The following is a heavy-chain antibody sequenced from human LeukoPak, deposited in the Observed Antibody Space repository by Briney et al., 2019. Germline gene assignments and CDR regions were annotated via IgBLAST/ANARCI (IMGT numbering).Heavy chain of an antibody. V-gene: IGHV1-46*01. J-gene: IGHJ4*02. Sequence: ASVKVSCKASGYTFTSYYMHWVRQAPGQGLEWVGIINPSGGSTSYAQNCHDRVTMTRDTSTSTVYMELSSLRSEDTAVYYCARGSPNWVGATSHFDYWGQGTLVTVSS. D-gene: IGHD1-26*01. CDR3: ARGSPNWVGATSHFDY. CDR1: GYTFTSYY. CDR2: INPSGGST.